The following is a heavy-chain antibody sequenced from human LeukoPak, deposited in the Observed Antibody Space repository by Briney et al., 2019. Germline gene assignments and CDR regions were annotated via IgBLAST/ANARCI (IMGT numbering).Heavy chain of an antibody. V-gene: IGHV3-48*01. D-gene: IGHD1-26*01. CDR3: ASLHGLLGKN. J-gene: IGHJ4*02. CDR2: ITGSSSST. CDR1: GFIFSSYS. Sequence: GGSLRLSCAASGFIFSSYSMHWVRQAPGKGLEWISYITGSSSSTHYADSVKGRFAIFRDNVKNSLYLQMTSLRAEDTAVYYCASLHGLLGKNWGQGTLVTVSS.